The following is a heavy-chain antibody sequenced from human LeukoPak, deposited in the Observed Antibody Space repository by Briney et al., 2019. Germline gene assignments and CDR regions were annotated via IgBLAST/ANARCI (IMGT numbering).Heavy chain of an antibody. V-gene: IGHV4-31*03. CDR3: ARGGPYYDSSAHNLK. CDR2: IYYSGST. CDR1: GGSISSGGYY. J-gene: IGHJ4*02. Sequence: KTSETLSLTCTVSGGSISSGGYYWSWIRQHPGKGLEWIGYIYYSGSTYYNPSLKSRVTISVDTSKNQFSLKLSSVTAADTAVYYCARGGPYYDSSAHNLKWGQGTLVTVSS. D-gene: IGHD3-22*01.